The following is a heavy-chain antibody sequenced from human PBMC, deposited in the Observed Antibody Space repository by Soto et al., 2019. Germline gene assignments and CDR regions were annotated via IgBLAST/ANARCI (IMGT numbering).Heavy chain of an antibody. CDR2: IYHSGSA. J-gene: IGHJ6*02. CDR1: GGSISSGVNY. Sequence: SETLSLTGTVSGGSISSGVNYWSWIRQHPGKGLEWIGHIYHSGSAYYHPSLKSRVAISVDTSKNQFSLRLSSVTAADTGVYFCARDSRREVDSGGYYYYDMDVWGQGTTVTVSS. D-gene: IGHD3-22*01. CDR3: ARDSRREVDSGGYYYYDMDV. V-gene: IGHV4-31*03.